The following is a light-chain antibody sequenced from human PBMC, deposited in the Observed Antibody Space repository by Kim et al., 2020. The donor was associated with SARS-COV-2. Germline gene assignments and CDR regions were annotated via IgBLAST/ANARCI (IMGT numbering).Light chain of an antibody. J-gene: IGKJ2*01. CDR3: QQRSNWPPRYT. Sequence: SPGERATLSCMARQSVSSYIAWYQQKPGQAPRLLFYDATTRATGIAARFSGSGSGTDFTLTISSLEPEDFAVYYCQQRSNWPPRYTFGQGTKLEI. V-gene: IGKV3-11*01. CDR2: DAT. CDR1: QSVSSY.